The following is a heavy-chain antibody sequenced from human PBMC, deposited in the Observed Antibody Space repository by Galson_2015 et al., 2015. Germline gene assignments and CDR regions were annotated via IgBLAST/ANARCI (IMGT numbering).Heavy chain of an antibody. V-gene: IGHV5-51*01. J-gene: IGHJ3*02. Sequence: QSGAEVKKPGESLKISCTGSGYSFTKFWIGWVRQMPGKGLEWMGIIYPGDSDTRYRPSFQGQVTISADKPISTAYLQWSSLKASDTAMYYCARQNYYDSSGYLDRGGAFDIWGQGTMVTVPS. D-gene: IGHD3-22*01. CDR2: IYPGDSDT. CDR3: ARQNYYDSSGYLDRGGAFDI. CDR1: GYSFTKFW.